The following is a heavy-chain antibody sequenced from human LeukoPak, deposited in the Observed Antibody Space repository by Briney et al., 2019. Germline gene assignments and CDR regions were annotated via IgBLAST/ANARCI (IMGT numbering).Heavy chain of an antibody. D-gene: IGHD3-9*01. V-gene: IGHV4-59*13. Sequence: SETLSLTCSVSGGSISSYSWTWIRQPPGKGLEWIGFIDYSGSSNYNPSLKSRVTISAGPSTNHFSLNLTSVTAADTAVYFCARDHPVADWAPDIWGRGTMVTVSS. J-gene: IGHJ3*02. CDR3: ARDHPVADWAPDI. CDR2: IDYSGSS. CDR1: GGSISSYS.